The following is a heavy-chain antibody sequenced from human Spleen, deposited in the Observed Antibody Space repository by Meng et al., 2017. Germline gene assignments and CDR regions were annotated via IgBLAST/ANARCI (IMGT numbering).Heavy chain of an antibody. Sequence: SLKISCAGSGFTFDDGAMHWVRQAPGKGLEWVSGISWNSDSIGYADSVKGRFTISRDNAKNSLYLQMNSLRAEDTAVYYCARDNGYSYGWGYYYYYGMDVWGQGTTVTVSS. V-gene: IGHV3-9*01. CDR2: ISWNSDSI. D-gene: IGHD5-18*01. CDR1: GFTFDDGA. J-gene: IGHJ6*02. CDR3: ARDNGYSYGWGYYYYYGMDV.